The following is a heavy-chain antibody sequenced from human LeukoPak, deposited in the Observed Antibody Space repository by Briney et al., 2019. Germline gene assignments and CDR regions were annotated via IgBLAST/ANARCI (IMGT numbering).Heavy chain of an antibody. CDR3: ARLSSPIYYFDY. CDR1: GGSISSTSYY. CDR2: IYYSGST. D-gene: IGHD3-3*02. Sequence: SETLSLTCTVSGGSISSTSYYWGWIRQPPGTGLEWIGSIYYSGSTYYNPSLKSRVTISVDTSRNQFSLKLSSVTAADTAVYYCARLSSPIYYFDYWGQGTLVTVSS. V-gene: IGHV4-39*01. J-gene: IGHJ4*02.